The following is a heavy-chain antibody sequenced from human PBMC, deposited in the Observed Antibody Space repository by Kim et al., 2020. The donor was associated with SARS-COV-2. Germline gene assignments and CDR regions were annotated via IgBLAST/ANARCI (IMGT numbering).Heavy chain of an antibody. D-gene: IGHD3-22*01. J-gene: IGHJ4*02. V-gene: IGHV3-23*01. CDR2: ISGSGGST. Sequence: GGSLRLSCAASGFTFSSYAMSWVRQAPGKGLEWVSAISGSGGSTYYADSVKGRFTISRDNSKNTLYLQMNSLRAEDTAVYYCAKGGEYYYDSSGPGFDYWGQGTLVTVSS. CDR1: GFTFSSYA. CDR3: AKGGEYYYDSSGPGFDY.